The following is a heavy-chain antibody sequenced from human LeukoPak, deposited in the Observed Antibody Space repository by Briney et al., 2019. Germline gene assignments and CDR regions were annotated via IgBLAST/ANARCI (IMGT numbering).Heavy chain of an antibody. CDR1: GGSISSSSYY. CDR2: IYYSGST. J-gene: IGHJ4*02. D-gene: IGHD2-2*02. CDR3: ARSTRYCSSTSCYTLVDY. Sequence: SETLSLTCTVSGGSISSSSYYWGWIRQPPGKGLEWIGSIYYSGSTYYNPSLKSRVTISVDTSKNQFSLKLSSVTAADTAVYYCARSTRYCSSTSCYTLVDYWGQGTLVTVSS. V-gene: IGHV4-39*01.